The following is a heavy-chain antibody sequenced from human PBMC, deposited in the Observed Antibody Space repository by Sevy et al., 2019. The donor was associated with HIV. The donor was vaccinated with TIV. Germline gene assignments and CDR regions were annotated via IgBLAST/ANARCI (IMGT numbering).Heavy chain of an antibody. CDR3: AGDRATSATGTVFDY. V-gene: IGHV3-23*01. CDR1: GFTSSSYA. D-gene: IGHD3-9*01. Sequence: GGSLRLSCAASGFTSSSYAMSWVRQPPGRGLEWVSTLSDRGVSTYYADSVKGRFTISRDNSKNILYLQMNSLRAEDTAVYYCAGDRATSATGTVFDYWGQGTLVTVSS. CDR2: LSDRGVST. J-gene: IGHJ4*02.